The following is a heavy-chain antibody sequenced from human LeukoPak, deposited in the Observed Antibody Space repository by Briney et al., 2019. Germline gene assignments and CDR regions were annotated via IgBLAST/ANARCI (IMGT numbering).Heavy chain of an antibody. CDR1: GFTFSDYG. J-gene: IGHJ5*02. Sequence: QAGGPLRLSCAASGFTFSDYGMHWVRQAPGKGLEWVAFIRNDGSNEYYPDSVKGRFTISRDNSRNTLYLQMNSLRPEDTAVYYCAKGGSASHNWFDPWGQGTLVTVSS. CDR2: IRNDGSNE. CDR3: AKGGSASHNWFDP. D-gene: IGHD2-15*01. V-gene: IGHV3-30*02.